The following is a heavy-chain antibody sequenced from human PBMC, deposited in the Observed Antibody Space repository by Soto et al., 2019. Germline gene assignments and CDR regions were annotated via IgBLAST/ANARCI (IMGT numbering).Heavy chain of an antibody. D-gene: IGHD1-26*01. Sequence: PGGSLRLSCAASGFTFSIFGMHWVRQAPGKGLEWVALISYDGNNRYYADSVRGRFTISRDNSKNTLHLQMNSLRTEDTAVYYCAKGTTRWLQSLLDYWGQGILVTVS. V-gene: IGHV3-30*18. CDR2: ISYDGNNR. J-gene: IGHJ4*02. CDR1: GFTFSIFG. CDR3: AKGTTRWLQSLLDY.